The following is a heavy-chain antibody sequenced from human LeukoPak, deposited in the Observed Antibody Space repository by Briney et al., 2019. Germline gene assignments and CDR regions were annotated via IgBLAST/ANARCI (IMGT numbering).Heavy chain of an antibody. J-gene: IGHJ5*02. D-gene: IGHD6-13*01. CDR3: ARDRWAAAGTGNWFDP. CDR1: GGSITSGSYY. V-gene: IGHV4-61*01. Sequence: SETLSLTCTVSGGSITSGSYYWSWIRQPPGKGLEWIGYIYYSGSTNYNPSLKSRVTISVDTSKNQFSLKLGSVTAADTAVYYCARDRWAAAGTGNWFDPWGQGTLVTVSS. CDR2: IYYSGST.